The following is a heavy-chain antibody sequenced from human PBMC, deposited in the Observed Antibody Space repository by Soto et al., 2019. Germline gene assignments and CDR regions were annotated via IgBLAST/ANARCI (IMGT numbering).Heavy chain of an antibody. J-gene: IGHJ6*02. D-gene: IGHD3-10*01. CDR2: IYTSGSP. V-gene: IGHV4-4*07. Sequence: SETLSLTRTVSGGSISSYYRSWLRQPAGKGLEWIGRIYTSGSPNYNPSLKMRVTMSVDTAKNQFSLQLSSVTAADTAVYYCARDRECYYGSGSYYKGYYYYGMDVWGQGTTVT. CDR1: GGSISSYY. CDR3: ARDRECYYGSGSYYKGYYYYGMDV.